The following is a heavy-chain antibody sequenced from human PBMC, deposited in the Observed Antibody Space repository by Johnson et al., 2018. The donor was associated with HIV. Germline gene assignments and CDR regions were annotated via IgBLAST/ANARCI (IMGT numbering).Heavy chain of an antibody. V-gene: IGHV3-66*03. CDR2: IYSGGSS. CDR3: ARVGQKLVPVPRGAFDI. D-gene: IGHD6-6*01. CDR1: GFTVSSNY. Sequence: VQLVESGGGLIQPGGSLRLSCAASGFTVSSNYMSCVRQAPGKGLEWVSVIYSGGSSSYADSVKGRFTIPRDNSKNTLYLQMNSLRAEDTAVYYCARVGQKLVPVPRGAFDIWGQGTMVTVSS. J-gene: IGHJ3*02.